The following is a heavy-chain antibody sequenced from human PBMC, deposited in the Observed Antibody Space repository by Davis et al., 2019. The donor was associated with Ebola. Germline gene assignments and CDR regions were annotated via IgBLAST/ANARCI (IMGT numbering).Heavy chain of an antibody. V-gene: IGHV3-21*06. J-gene: IGHJ4*02. D-gene: IGHD3-10*01. CDR1: GFTFSNYA. CDR2: ISSSRTYI. Sequence: PGGSLRLSCAASGFTFSNYAMSWVRQAPGKGLEWVSSISSSRTYIYYADSVKGRFTISRDNAESSLYLLMNSLRVEDTAVYYCATGRESVTLIRGVITALYYFDHWGQGALVTVSS. CDR3: ATGRESVTLIRGVITALYYFDH.